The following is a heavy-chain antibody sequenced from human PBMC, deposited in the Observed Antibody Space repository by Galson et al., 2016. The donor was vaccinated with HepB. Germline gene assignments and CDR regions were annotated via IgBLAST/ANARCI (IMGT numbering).Heavy chain of an antibody. D-gene: IGHD4-17*01. CDR1: GFPLSSYW. Sequence: LRLSCAASGFPLSSYWMQWVRQTPGKGLVWVSRTNEDGTRTGYADSVRGRFTVSRDNAKNTVYLHMNSLRAEDTAVYYCAREEATVTTATDHWGQGTLVTVSS. CDR3: AREEATVTTATDH. CDR2: TNEDGTRT. J-gene: IGHJ4*02. V-gene: IGHV3-74*01.